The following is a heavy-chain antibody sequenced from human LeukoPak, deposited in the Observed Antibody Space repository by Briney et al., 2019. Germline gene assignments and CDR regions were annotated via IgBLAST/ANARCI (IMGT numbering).Heavy chain of an antibody. Sequence: PVRVSCKASGGTFSSYAISWVRQAPGQGLEWMGGIIPIFGTANYSQKFQGRVTITADKSTSTAYMELSSLRSEDTAVYYCAREGPIVVVPAALDYWGQGTLVTVS. D-gene: IGHD2-2*01. CDR1: GGTFSSYA. J-gene: IGHJ4*02. CDR3: AREGPIVVVPAALDY. CDR2: IIPIFGTA. V-gene: IGHV1-69*06.